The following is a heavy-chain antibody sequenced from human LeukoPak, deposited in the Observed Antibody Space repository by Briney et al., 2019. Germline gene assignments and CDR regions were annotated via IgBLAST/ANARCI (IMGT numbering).Heavy chain of an antibody. V-gene: IGHV1-18*04. J-gene: IGHJ4*02. CDR2: TSYNGNT. CDR1: GYTFSNYG. D-gene: IGHD6-19*01. Sequence: ASVTVSCKASGYTFSNYGISWVRQAPGLGLEWMGWTSYNGNTNYAQKFQDGVTVTTDTSTTTAYMELRSLESDDTAVYYCARHSGSGWQALGYWGQGTLVTVSS. CDR3: ARHSGSGWQALGY.